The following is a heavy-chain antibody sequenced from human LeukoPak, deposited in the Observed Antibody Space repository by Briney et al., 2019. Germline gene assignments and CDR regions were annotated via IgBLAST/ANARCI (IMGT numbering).Heavy chain of an antibody. Sequence: SETLSLTCAVSGSSISSSNWWSWVRQPPGKGLEWIGEIYHSGSTNYNPSLKSRVTISVDKSKNQFSLKLSSVTAADTAVYYCARVRTHALFHHGMDVWGQGTTVTVSS. D-gene: IGHD1-14*01. V-gene: IGHV4-4*02. CDR2: IYHSGST. CDR3: ARVRTHALFHHGMDV. CDR1: GSSISSSNW. J-gene: IGHJ6*02.